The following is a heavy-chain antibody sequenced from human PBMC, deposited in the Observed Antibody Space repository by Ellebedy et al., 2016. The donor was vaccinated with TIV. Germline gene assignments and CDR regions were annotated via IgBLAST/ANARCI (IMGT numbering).Heavy chain of an antibody. CDR2: IYYSGST. CDR1: AGSISNSDYY. V-gene: IGHV4-39*07. Sequence: MPSETLSLTCTVSAGSISNSDYYWDWIRQPPGKGLEWFGSIYYSGSTYYNPSLKSRVTISVDTSKNQFSLNLSSVTAADTAVDYCARDPALPRGRFDPWGQGALVTVSS. CDR3: ARDPALPRGRFDP. J-gene: IGHJ5*02.